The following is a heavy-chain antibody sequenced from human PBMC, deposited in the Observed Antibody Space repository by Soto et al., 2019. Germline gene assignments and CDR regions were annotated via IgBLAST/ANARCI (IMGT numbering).Heavy chain of an antibody. Sequence: QVQLVESGGGVVQPGRSLRLSCAASGFTFSSYAMHWVRQAPGKGLEWVAVISYDGGDKYFADSVKGRFTISRDNSKNTLYLQMNSLRPEDTAVYYCVREGGYCSGGSCYTQGFDYWGQGTLVTVSS. J-gene: IGHJ4*02. CDR2: ISYDGGDK. CDR1: GFTFSSYA. CDR3: VREGGYCSGGSCYTQGFDY. V-gene: IGHV3-30-3*01. D-gene: IGHD2-15*01.